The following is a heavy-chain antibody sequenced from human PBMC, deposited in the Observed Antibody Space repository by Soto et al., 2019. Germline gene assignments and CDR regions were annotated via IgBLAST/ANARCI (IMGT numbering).Heavy chain of an antibody. CDR2: IYYSGST. CDR3: ARGGGIVVVPAASGYYYYGMDV. V-gene: IGHV4-31*03. Sequence: QVQLQESGPGLVKPSQTLSLTCTVSGGSISSGGYYWSWIRQHPGKGLEWIGYIYYSGSTYYNPSLKIRVTISVDTSKNQFSLKLSSVTAADTAVYYCARGGGIVVVPAASGYYYYGMDVWGQGTTVTVSS. D-gene: IGHD2-2*01. J-gene: IGHJ6*02. CDR1: GGSISSGGYY.